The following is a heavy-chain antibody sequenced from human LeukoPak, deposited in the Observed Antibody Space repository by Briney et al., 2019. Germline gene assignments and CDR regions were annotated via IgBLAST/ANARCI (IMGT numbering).Heavy chain of an antibody. J-gene: IGHJ4*02. Sequence: PSETLSLTCTVSGGSISSGGYYWGWIRQPPGKGLEWIGYIYHSGSTYYNPSLKSRVTISVDRSKNQFSLKLSSVTATDTAVYYCARMLRGYSSSPIDYWGQGTLVTVSS. CDR3: ARMLRGYSSSPIDY. CDR2: IYHSGST. V-gene: IGHV4-30-2*01. CDR1: GGSISSGGYY. D-gene: IGHD6-13*01.